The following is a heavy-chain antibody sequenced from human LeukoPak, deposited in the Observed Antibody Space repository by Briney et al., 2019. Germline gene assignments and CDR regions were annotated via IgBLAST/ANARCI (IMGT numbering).Heavy chain of an antibody. CDR2: IKKDGSEK. Sequence: GGSLRLSCTASGFTFSSYWMSWVRQAPGKGLEWVANIKKDGSEKYYVDSVKGRFTISRGNAKNSLYLQMNSLRAEDTAVYYCARRGGSGWYAGPDSYYYGMDVWGQGTTVTVSS. J-gene: IGHJ6*02. CDR1: GFTFSSYW. V-gene: IGHV3-7*01. CDR3: ARRGGSGWYAGPDSYYYGMDV. D-gene: IGHD6-19*01.